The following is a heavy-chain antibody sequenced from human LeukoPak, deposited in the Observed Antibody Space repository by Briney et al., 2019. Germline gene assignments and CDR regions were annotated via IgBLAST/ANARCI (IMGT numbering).Heavy chain of an antibody. CDR1: GCTFSDYY. CDR3: ARVGVSSIAAAGAYYYYGMDV. Sequence: PGGSLRLSCAGSGCTFSDYYMSWIRQAPGKGLEWVSYISSRGSTIYYADSVKGRFTISRDNAKNSLYLQMNSLRAEDTAVYYCARVGVSSIAAAGAYYYYGMDVWGQGTTVTVSS. CDR2: ISSRGSTI. J-gene: IGHJ6*02. D-gene: IGHD6-13*01. V-gene: IGHV3-11*01.